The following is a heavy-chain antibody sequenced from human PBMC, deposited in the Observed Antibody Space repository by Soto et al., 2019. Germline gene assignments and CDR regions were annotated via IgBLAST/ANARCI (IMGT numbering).Heavy chain of an antibody. CDR3: ARENYGKTNWFDP. D-gene: IGHD1-7*01. V-gene: IGHV3-30-3*01. Sequence: QVQLVESGGGVVQPGRSLRLSCAASGFTFSSYAMHWVRQAPGKGLEWVAVISYDGSNKYYADSVKGRFTISRDNSKNTLYLQMHSLRAEDTAVYYCARENYGKTNWFDPWGQGTLVTVSS. J-gene: IGHJ5*02. CDR1: GFTFSSYA. CDR2: ISYDGSNK.